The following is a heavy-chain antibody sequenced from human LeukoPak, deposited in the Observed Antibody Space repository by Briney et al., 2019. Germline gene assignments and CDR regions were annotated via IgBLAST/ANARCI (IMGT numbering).Heavy chain of an antibody. CDR1: GYTFTGYY. CDR2: INPNSGGT. Sequence: ASVKVSCKASGYTFTGYYMHWVRQAPGQGLEWMGWINPNSGGTNYAQKFQGRVTMTRDTSISTAYMELSRLRSDDTAVYYCAKSGSYSRGAWFDPWGQGTLITVYS. CDR3: AKSGSYSRGAWFDP. J-gene: IGHJ5*02. D-gene: IGHD1-26*01. V-gene: IGHV1-2*02.